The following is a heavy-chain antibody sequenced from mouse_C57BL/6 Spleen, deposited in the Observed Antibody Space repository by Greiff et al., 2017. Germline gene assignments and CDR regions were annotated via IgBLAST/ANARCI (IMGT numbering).Heavy chain of an antibody. CDR1: GYTFTSYW. V-gene: IGHV1-69*01. J-gene: IGHJ1*03. Sequence: VQLQQPGAELVMPGASVKLSCKASGYTFTSYWMHWVKQRPGQGLEWIGEIDPSDSYTNYNQKFKGKSTLTVDKSSSTAYMQLSSLTSEDSAVYYCASLYYGSSYEYFDVWGTGTTVTVSS. CDR3: ASLYYGSSYEYFDV. D-gene: IGHD1-1*01. CDR2: IDPSDSYT.